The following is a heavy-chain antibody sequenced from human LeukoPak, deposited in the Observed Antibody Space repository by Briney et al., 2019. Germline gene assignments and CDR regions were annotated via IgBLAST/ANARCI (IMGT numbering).Heavy chain of an antibody. CDR2: ISYDGSNK. V-gene: IGHV3-30*18. D-gene: IGHD6-19*01. Sequence: PGGSLRLSCAASGFTFSSYGMHWVRQAPGKGLEWVAVISYDGSNKYYADSVKGRFTISRDNSKNTLYLQMNSLRAEDTAVYYCAKSGGTSSGPHFDYWGQGTLVTVSS. CDR3: AKSGGTSSGPHFDY. CDR1: GFTFSSYG. J-gene: IGHJ4*02.